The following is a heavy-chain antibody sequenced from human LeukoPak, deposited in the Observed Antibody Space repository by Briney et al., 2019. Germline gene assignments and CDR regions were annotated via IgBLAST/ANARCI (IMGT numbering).Heavy chain of an antibody. CDR2: IYYSGST. CDR3: ARGYYYGSGSLTTHYYFDY. CDR1: GGSISSGGYY. V-gene: IGHV4-31*03. D-gene: IGHD3-10*01. Sequence: SQTLSLTCTVSGGSISSGGYYWSWIRQHPGKGLEWIGYIYYSGSTYYNPSLKSRVTISVDTSKNQFSLKLSSVTAADTAVYYCARGYYYGSGSLTTHYYFDYWGQGTLVTVSS. J-gene: IGHJ4*02.